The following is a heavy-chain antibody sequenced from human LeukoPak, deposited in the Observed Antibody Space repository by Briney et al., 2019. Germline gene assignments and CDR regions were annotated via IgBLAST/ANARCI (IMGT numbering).Heavy chain of an antibody. V-gene: IGHV4-59*08. Sequence: SETLSLTCTVSGVSISSYYWSWIRQPPGKGLEWVGYIYYSGSTNYNPSLKSRVTISVDTSKNQFSLKLSSVTAADTAVYYCARQARVGNWFDPWGQGTLVTVSS. D-gene: IGHD1-26*01. J-gene: IGHJ5*02. CDR1: GVSISSYY. CDR3: ARQARVGNWFDP. CDR2: IYYSGST.